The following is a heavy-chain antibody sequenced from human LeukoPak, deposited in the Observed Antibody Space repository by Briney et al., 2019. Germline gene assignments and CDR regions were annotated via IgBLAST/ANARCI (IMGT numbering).Heavy chain of an antibody. CDR2: IDVRGDTT. D-gene: IGHD1-1*01. CDR1: GFIFSDYY. Sequence: GGSLRLSCAAPGFIFSDYYMTWIRQAPGKGLEWVAHIDVRGDTTLYADSVKGRFTVSRDSANNSLYLQMSSLRAEDTAVYYCAREDNVWNLLYNYYMDVWGKGTTVTVS. J-gene: IGHJ6*03. CDR3: AREDNVWNLLYNYYMDV. V-gene: IGHV3-11*01.